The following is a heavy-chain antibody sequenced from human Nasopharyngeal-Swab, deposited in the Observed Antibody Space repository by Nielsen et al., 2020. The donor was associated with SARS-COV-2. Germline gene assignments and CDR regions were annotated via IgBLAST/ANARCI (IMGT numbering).Heavy chain of an antibody. V-gene: IGHV3-48*02. CDR2: ISRRSDTI. CDR3: ARAPDSSTYGLRY. Sequence: GESLKLSCAASGFTFSAYNINWVRQAPGKGLEWVSYISRRSDTIYYADSVKGRFTISRDNVKNSLYLQMNSLRDEDTAVYYCARAPDSSTYGLRYWGLGTLVTVSS. J-gene: IGHJ4*02. D-gene: IGHD3-10*01. CDR1: GFTFSAYN.